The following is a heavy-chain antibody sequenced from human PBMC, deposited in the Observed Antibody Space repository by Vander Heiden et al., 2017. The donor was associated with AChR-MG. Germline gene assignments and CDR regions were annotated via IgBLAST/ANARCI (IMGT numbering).Heavy chain of an antibody. J-gene: IGHJ5*02. CDR2: INHSGST. D-gene: IGHD3-3*01. Sequence: QVQLQQWGAGLLKPSETLSLTCAVYGESFSGYYWSWIRQLPGKGLEWIGEINHSGSTNHNPSLKSRVTISVDTSKNQFSLKLTSVTAADTAVYYCARGRGYDFWSGYYPKWFDPWGQGTLVTVSS. CDR3: ARGRGYDFWSGYYPKWFDP. V-gene: IGHV4-34*01. CDR1: GESFSGYY.